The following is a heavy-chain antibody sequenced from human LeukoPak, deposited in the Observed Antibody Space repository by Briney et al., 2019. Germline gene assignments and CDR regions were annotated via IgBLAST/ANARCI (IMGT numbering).Heavy chain of an antibody. CDR3: ARARYYYDSSGYTLDY. Sequence: PSETLSLTCTVSGGSISSSSYYWGWIRQPPGKGLEWIGSIYYSGSTYYNPSLKSRVTISVDTSKNQFSLKLSSVTAADTAVYYCARARYYYDSSGYTLDYWGQGTLVTVSS. CDR2: IYYSGST. CDR1: GGSISSSSYY. V-gene: IGHV4-39*07. D-gene: IGHD3-22*01. J-gene: IGHJ4*02.